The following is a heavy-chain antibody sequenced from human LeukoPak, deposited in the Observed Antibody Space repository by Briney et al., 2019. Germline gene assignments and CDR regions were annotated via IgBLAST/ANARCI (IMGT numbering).Heavy chain of an antibody. CDR1: GFTFSRYW. CDR3: VRLVHV. J-gene: IGHJ4*02. CDR2: IKQDGSDK. Sequence: PGGSLRLSCAASGFTFSRYWMSWVRQAPGKGLEWVANIKQDGSDKYYVDSVKGRFTISRDNAKNSLFLEMTGLTAEDSAVYYCVRLVHVWGQGALVTVSS. D-gene: IGHD2-8*02. V-gene: IGHV3-7*01.